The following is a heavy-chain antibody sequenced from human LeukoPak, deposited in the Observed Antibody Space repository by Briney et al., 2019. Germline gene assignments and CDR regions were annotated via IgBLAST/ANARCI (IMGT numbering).Heavy chain of an antibody. J-gene: IGHJ4*02. D-gene: IGHD1-26*01. V-gene: IGHV4-4*07. CDR2: IYTSGST. Sequence: SETLSLTCTVSGGSISSYYWSWIRQPAGKGLEWIGRIYTSGSTNYNPSLKSRVTMSVDTSKNQFSLKLSSVTAADTAVYYCARDSGTYGRDYYFDLWGQGTLVTVFS. CDR3: ARDSGTYGRDYYFDL. CDR1: GGSISSYY.